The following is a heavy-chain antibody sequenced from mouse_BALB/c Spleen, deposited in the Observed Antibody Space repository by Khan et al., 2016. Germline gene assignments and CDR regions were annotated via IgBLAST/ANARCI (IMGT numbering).Heavy chain of an antibody. D-gene: IGHD2-2*01. CDR2: ISCYNGAT. CDR3: ARPHFGFDEGYFFDY. Sequence: LVKTGASVKISCKASGYPFTGCYMHWVRQSHGKSLEWIGYISCYNGATRYNQKFKDKATFTVDTSSSTAYMQFSSLTSEYSAVYYCARPHFGFDEGYFFDYWGQGTTLTVSS. J-gene: IGHJ2*01. CDR1: GYPFTGCY. V-gene: IGHV1S34*01.